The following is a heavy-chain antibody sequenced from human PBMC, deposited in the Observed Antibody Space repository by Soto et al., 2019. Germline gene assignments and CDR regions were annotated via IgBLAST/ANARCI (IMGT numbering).Heavy chain of an antibody. CDR1: GGTFSSYS. V-gene: IGHV1-69*12. Sequence: QVQLVQSGAEVKKPGSSVTVSCKASGGTFSSYSISWVRQAPGQGLEWMGGIIPIFGTVNYAQKVQGRVTITADESSSTAYMELSSLRSADTAVYYCARGNHRWLQVWYFDLWGRGTLVTVSS. D-gene: IGHD5-12*01. CDR3: ARGNHRWLQVWYFDL. J-gene: IGHJ2*01. CDR2: IIPIFGTV.